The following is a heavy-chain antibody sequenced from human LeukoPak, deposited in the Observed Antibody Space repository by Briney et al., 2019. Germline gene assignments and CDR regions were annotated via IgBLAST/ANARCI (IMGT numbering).Heavy chain of an antibody. CDR2: IKQDGSEK. D-gene: IGHD3-16*01. V-gene: IGHV3-7*01. J-gene: IGHJ4*02. CDR3: ARASGFWGSYAV. CDR1: GFTFSSYS. Sequence: GGSLRLSCAASGFTFSSYSMNWVRQAPGKGLEWVANIKQDGSEKYYVDSVKGRFTISRDNAKNSLYLQMNSLRAEDTAVYYCARASGFWGSYAVWSQGTLVTVSS.